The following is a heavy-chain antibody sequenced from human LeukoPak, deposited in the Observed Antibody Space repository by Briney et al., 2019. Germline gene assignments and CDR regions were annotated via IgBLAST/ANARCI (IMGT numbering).Heavy chain of an antibody. V-gene: IGHV4-61*02. CDR3: ARGPVVPAAIDY. J-gene: IGHJ4*02. Sequence: SETLSLTCTVSGGSISSGDYYWSWIRQPPGKGLEWIGRIYTSGSTNYNPSLKSRVTMSVDTSKNQFSLKLSSVTAADTAVYYCARGPVVPAAIDYWGQGTLVTVSS. D-gene: IGHD2-2*02. CDR1: GGSISSGDYY. CDR2: IYTSGST.